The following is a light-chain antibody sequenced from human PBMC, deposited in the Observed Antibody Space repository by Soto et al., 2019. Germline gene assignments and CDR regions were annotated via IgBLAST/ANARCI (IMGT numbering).Light chain of an antibody. CDR2: GAS. CDR1: QSVSSN. CDR3: QQYNNWPPWT. J-gene: IGKJ1*01. Sequence: EIVMTQSPATLSVSPGERATLSCRASQSVSSNLAWYQQKRGQAPRLLIHGASTRAAGLPARFSGSGSGTEFTLTISNLQSEDFAVYYCQQYNNWPPWTFGQGTKVEIK. V-gene: IGKV3D-15*01.